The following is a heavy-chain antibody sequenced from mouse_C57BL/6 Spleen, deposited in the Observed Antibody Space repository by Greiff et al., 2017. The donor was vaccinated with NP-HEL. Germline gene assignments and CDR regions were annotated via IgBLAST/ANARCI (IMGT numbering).Heavy chain of an antibody. J-gene: IGHJ4*01. CDR1: GYTFTGYW. V-gene: IGHV1-9*01. CDR3: APLISTVVDQYYAMDY. Sequence: QVQLQQPGAELMKPGASVKLSCKATGYTFTGYWIEWVKQRPGHGLEWIGEILPGSGSTNYNEKFKGKATFTADTSSNTAYMQLSSLTTEDSAISFCAPLISTVVDQYYAMDYWGQGTSVTVSS. D-gene: IGHD1-1*01. CDR2: ILPGSGST.